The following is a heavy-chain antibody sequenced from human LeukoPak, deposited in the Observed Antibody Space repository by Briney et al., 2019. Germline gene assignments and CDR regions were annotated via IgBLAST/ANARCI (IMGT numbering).Heavy chain of an antibody. Sequence: GGSLRLSCAASGFTFSSYWMHWVRQAPGEGLVWVSRINSDGSSTSYADSVKGRFTISRDNAKNTLYLQMNSLRAEDTAVYYCARDEAYWYFDLWGRGTLVTVSS. J-gene: IGHJ2*01. CDR3: ARDEAYWYFDL. CDR1: GFTFSSYW. CDR2: INSDGSST. V-gene: IGHV3-74*01.